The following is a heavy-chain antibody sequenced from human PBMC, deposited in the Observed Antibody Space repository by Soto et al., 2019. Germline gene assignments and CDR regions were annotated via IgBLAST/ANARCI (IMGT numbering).Heavy chain of an antibody. D-gene: IGHD6-13*01. CDR2: ISGSGGST. Sequence: EVQLLESGGGLVQPGGSLRLSCAASGFTFSSYAMSWVRQAPGKGLEWVSAISGSGGSTYYADSVKGRFTISRDNSKNTLYLQMNSLRAEDTAVYYCATTPDNFYIAAAGPGDQGTLVTVSS. CDR3: ATTPDNFYIAAAGP. CDR1: GFTFSSYA. J-gene: IGHJ5*02. V-gene: IGHV3-23*01.